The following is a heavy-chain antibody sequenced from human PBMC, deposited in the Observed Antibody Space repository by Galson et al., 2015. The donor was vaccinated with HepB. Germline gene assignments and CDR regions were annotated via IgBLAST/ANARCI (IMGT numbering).Heavy chain of an antibody. Sequence: SLRLSCAASGFTFDDYAMHWVRQAPGKDLEWVSGISWNSGSIGYADSVKGRFTISRDNAKNSLYLQMNSLRAEDTALYYCAKDPRSGSYGYYGMDVWGQGTTVTVSS. J-gene: IGHJ6*02. CDR3: AKDPRSGSYGYYGMDV. CDR2: ISWNSGSI. CDR1: GFTFDDYA. D-gene: IGHD3-10*01. V-gene: IGHV3-9*01.